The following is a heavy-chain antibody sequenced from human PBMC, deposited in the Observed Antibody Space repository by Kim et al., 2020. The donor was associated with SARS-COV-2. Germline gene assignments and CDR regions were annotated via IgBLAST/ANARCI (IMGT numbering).Heavy chain of an antibody. Sequence: SETLSLTCAVYGGSFSGYYWSWIRQPPGKGLEWIGEINHSGSTNYNPSLKSRVTISVDTSKNQFSLKLSSVTAADTAVYYCARGRITMVRGVIKKPYYFDYWGQGTLVTVSS. J-gene: IGHJ4*02. CDR1: GGSFSGYY. V-gene: IGHV4-34*01. CDR2: INHSGST. CDR3: ARGRITMVRGVIKKPYYFDY. D-gene: IGHD3-10*01.